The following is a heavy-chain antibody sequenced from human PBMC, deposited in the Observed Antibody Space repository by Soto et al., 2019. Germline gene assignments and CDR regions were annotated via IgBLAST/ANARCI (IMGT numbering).Heavy chain of an antibody. CDR2: IFYSGST. J-gene: IGHJ6*02. CDR1: GGSISSSSYY. D-gene: IGHD5-18*01. V-gene: IGHV4-39*01. CDR3: ARAGDVDTAIPYGMDV. Sequence: PSETLSLTCTVSGGSISSSSYYWGWIRQPPGKGLEWIGSIFYSGSTYYNPSLKSRVTISVDTSKNQFSLKLSSVTAADTAVYYCARAGDVDTAIPYGMDVWGQGTTVTVSS.